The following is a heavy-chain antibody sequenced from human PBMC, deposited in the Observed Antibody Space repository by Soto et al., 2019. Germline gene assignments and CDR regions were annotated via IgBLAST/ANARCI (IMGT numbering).Heavy chain of an antibody. J-gene: IGHJ4*02. V-gene: IGHV4-30-4*01. CDR2: IYYSGST. D-gene: IGHD6-13*01. Sequence: QVQLQESGPGLVKPSQTLSLTCTVSGGSISSGNYYWSWIRQPPGKGLEWIGYIYYSGSTYYNPSLKSRVTISGAPSNNQFPLKLSSVTAADTAVYYCTRTSSSWPYYFDYWGQGTQVTVSS. CDR1: GGSISSGNYY. CDR3: TRTSSSWPYYFDY.